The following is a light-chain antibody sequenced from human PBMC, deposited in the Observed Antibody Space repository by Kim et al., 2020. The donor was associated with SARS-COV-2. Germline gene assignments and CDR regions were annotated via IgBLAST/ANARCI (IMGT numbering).Light chain of an antibody. V-gene: IGLV2-18*02. Sequence: GQTVTISCTGTSSGVGSYNRVSWYHQPPGTAPKLIIYEVTNRPSGVPHRFSGSKSGNTASLTISGLQAEDESDYYCSSQTNTGTWVFGGGTQLTVL. CDR3: SSQTNTGTWV. J-gene: IGLJ3*02. CDR1: SSGVGSYNR. CDR2: EVT.